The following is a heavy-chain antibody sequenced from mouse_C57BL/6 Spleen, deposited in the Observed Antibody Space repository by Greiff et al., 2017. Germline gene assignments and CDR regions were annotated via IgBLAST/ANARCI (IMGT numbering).Heavy chain of an antibody. V-gene: IGHV5-6*01. CDR1: GFTFSSYG. J-gene: IGHJ2*01. D-gene: IGHD1-1*01. CDR3: ARHPFYYGSSYEGDYVDY. Sequence: EVKLMESVGDLVKPGGSLKLSCAASGFTFSSYGMSWVRQTPDKRLEWVATISSGGSYTYYPDSVQGRFTISRDNAKNTLYLQMSSLKSEDTAMYYCARHPFYYGSSYEGDYVDYWGQGTTLTVSS. CDR2: ISSGGSYT.